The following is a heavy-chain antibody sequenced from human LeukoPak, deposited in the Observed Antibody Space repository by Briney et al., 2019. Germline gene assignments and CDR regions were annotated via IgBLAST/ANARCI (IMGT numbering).Heavy chain of an antibody. D-gene: IGHD4-17*01. V-gene: IGHV1-46*01. CDR3: ARDPEDDYGDFHYFDY. Sequence: ASVKVSCKASGYTFTSYYMHWVRQAPGQGLEWMGIINPSGGSTSYAQKFQGRVTMTRDMSTSTVYMELSSLRSEDTAVYYCARDPEDDYGDFHYFDYWGQGTLVTVSS. CDR2: INPSGGST. J-gene: IGHJ4*02. CDR1: GYTFTSYY.